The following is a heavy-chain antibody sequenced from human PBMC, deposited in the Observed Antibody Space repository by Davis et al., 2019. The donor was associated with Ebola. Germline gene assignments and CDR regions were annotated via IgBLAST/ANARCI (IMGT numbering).Heavy chain of an antibody. CDR3: AREGTNSQGRGLDV. CDR2: IYTSGST. J-gene: IGHJ6*02. V-gene: IGHV4-61*09. D-gene: IGHD4-23*01. CDR1: GGSISSGSYY. Sequence: PSETLSLTCTVSGGSISSGSYYWSWIRQPAGKGLEWIGHIYTSGSTNYNPSLKSRVTISVDTSKNQFSLKLSSVTAADTAVYYCAREGTNSQGRGLDVWGQGTTVTVSS.